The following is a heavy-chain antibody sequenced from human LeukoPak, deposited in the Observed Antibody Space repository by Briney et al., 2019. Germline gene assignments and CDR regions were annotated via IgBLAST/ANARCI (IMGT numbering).Heavy chain of an antibody. J-gene: IGHJ4*02. Sequence: SETLSLTCTVAGDSISSYFWSWIRQPAGKGLELIGRMYTSGNTIYNPSLKSRVSMSVDTSKNQLSLKVRSVTAADTAVYDCARDSGYDLSRGQGTLVTVSS. CDR3: ARDSGYDLS. D-gene: IGHD5-12*01. CDR1: GDSISSYF. V-gene: IGHV4-4*07. CDR2: MYTSGNT.